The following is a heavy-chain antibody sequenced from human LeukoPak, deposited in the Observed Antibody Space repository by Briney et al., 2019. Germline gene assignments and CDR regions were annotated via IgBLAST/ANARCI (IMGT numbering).Heavy chain of an antibody. J-gene: IGHJ4*02. Sequence: GRSLRLSCAASGFTFSSYGMHWVRQAPGKGLEWVAVIWYDGSNKYYADSVKGRFTISRDSSENTLYLQMNSLRAEDTAVYYCARDGINYYDSSGYFDYWGQGTLVTVSS. CDR3: ARDGINYYDSSGYFDY. V-gene: IGHV3-33*01. CDR2: IWYDGSNK. D-gene: IGHD3-22*01. CDR1: GFTFSSYG.